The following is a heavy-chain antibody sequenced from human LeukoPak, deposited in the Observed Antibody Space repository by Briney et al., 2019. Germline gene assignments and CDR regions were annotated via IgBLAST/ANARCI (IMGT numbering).Heavy chain of an antibody. CDR2: IKPDGGDR. Sequence: TGGSLRLSCAASGYTFSDYWMSWVRQAPGKGLERAANIKPDGGDRYYVDSVKGRFTISRDNAKGSLYLQMNSLRAEDTAVYYCARGRFCDSGNCYLDYWGQGTLVTVSS. CDR3: ARGRFCDSGNCYLDY. V-gene: IGHV3-7*01. CDR1: GYTFSDYW. J-gene: IGHJ4*02. D-gene: IGHD4-23*01.